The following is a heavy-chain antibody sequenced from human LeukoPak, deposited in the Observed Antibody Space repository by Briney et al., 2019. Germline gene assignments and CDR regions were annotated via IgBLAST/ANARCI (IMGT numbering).Heavy chain of an antibody. CDR2: IYNSGST. V-gene: IGHV4-59*01. J-gene: IGHJ4*02. CDR1: GDSMSTYY. CDR3: ARGVGSGYTDD. D-gene: IGHD3-22*01. Sequence: PSETLSLTCTVSGDSMSTYYWTWIRQPPGKGLEWIGYIYNSGSTNYNPSLKGRVTISVDTSKNQFSLKLTSVTAADTAVYYCARGVGSGYTDDWGQGTLVTVSS.